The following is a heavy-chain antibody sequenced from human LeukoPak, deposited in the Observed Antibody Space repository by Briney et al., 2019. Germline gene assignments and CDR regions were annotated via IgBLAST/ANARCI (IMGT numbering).Heavy chain of an antibody. D-gene: IGHD6-6*01. Sequence: PGGSLRLSCAASGFTFSSYGMHWVRQAPGKGLEWVAFIRYDGSDKYYADSVKGRFTISRDNSKNTLYLQMNSLRAEDTAVYYCAKDRQLSRLSPYYYYMDVWGKGTTVTVSS. CDR3: AKDRQLSRLSPYYYYMDV. CDR2: IRYDGSDK. J-gene: IGHJ6*03. V-gene: IGHV3-30*02. CDR1: GFTFSSYG.